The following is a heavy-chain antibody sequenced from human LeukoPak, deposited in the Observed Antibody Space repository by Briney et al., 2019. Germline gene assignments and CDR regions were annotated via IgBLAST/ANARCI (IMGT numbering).Heavy chain of an antibody. Sequence: SETLSLTCTVSGGSVSTGSYYWSWLRQPPGKGLEWIGYIYYSGSTNYNPSLKSRVTISVDTSKNQFSLKLSSVTAADTAVYYCARGRSNIDYWGQGTLVTVSS. J-gene: IGHJ4*02. CDR2: IYYSGST. CDR3: ARGRSNIDY. CDR1: GGSVSTGSYY. D-gene: IGHD6-13*01. V-gene: IGHV4-61*01.